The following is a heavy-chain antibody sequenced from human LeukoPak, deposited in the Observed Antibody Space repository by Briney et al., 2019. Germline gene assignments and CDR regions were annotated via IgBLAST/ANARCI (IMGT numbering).Heavy chain of an antibody. CDR3: AKAVTVGALDY. Sequence: GGSLRLSCAASGFTFDDYAMHWVRQAPGRGLEWVSGISWNSGSIGYADPVKGRFTISRDNAKNSLYLQMNSLRAEDMALYYCAKAVTVGALDYWGQGTLVTVSS. J-gene: IGHJ4*02. CDR2: ISWNSGSI. CDR1: GFTFDDYA. V-gene: IGHV3-9*03. D-gene: IGHD1-26*01.